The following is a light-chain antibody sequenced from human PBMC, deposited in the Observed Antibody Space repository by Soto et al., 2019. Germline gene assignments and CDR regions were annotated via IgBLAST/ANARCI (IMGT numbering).Light chain of an antibody. CDR1: QTISRW. CDR2: RAS. V-gene: IGKV1-5*03. CDR3: PQYQAWT. J-gene: IGKJ1*01. Sequence: DIQMTQSPLTLSASVGDRVTITCRASQTISRWLAWYQQKPGKAPKLLIYRASSLESGVPSTFSGSGSGTEFTVTISSLQSGDTATYYRPQYQAWTFGRGTKVEIK.